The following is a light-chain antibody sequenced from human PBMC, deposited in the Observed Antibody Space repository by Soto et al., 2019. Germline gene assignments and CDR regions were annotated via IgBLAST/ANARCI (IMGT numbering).Light chain of an antibody. Sequence: EIVLTQSPGTLSLSPGERAALSCRASQSVTSAHLAWYRQKVGQPPRLLIYGASNRATGIPDRFSGSGSGTDFTLTISRLEPEDFAVYYCHQYGDSPQPFGKGTKGEI. CDR3: HQYGDSPQP. V-gene: IGKV3-20*01. CDR2: GAS. J-gene: IGKJ1*01. CDR1: QSVTSAH.